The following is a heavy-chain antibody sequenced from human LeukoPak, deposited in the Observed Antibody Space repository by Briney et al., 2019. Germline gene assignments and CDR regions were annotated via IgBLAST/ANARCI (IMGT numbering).Heavy chain of an antibody. J-gene: IGHJ6*02. CDR1: GFTFDDYA. CDR2: ISWNSGSI. Sequence: GRSLRLSCAASGFTFDDYAMHWVRQAPGKGLEWVSGISWNSGSIGYADSVKGRFTISRDNAKNSLYLQMNSLRAEDTALYYCAKDMVVRGVSYGMDVWGQGTTVTVSS. D-gene: IGHD3-10*01. CDR3: AKDMVVRGVSYGMDV. V-gene: IGHV3-9*01.